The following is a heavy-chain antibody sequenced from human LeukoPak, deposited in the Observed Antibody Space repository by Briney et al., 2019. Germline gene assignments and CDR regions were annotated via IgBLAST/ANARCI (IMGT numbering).Heavy chain of an antibody. V-gene: IGHV1-69*05. CDR3: ARVVMRYDSSGYGAFDI. J-gene: IGHJ3*02. D-gene: IGHD3-22*01. Sequence: SVKVSCKASGGTFSSYAISWVRQAPGQGLEWMGGIIPIFGTANYAQKFQGRVTITTDESTSTAYMELSSLRSEDTAVYYCARVVMRYDSSGYGAFDIWGQGTMVSVSS. CDR2: IIPIFGTA. CDR1: GGTFSSYA.